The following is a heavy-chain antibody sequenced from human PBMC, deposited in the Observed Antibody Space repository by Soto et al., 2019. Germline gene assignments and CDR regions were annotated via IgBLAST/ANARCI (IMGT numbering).Heavy chain of an antibody. D-gene: IGHD3-22*01. CDR1: GGSISSSSYY. V-gene: IGHV4-39*01. J-gene: IGHJ6*02. CDR2: IYYSGST. Sequence: SETLSLTCTVSGGSISSSSYYWGWIRQPPGKGLEWIGSIYYSGSTYYNPSLKSRVTISVDTSKNQFSLKLSSVTAADTAVYYCAVLQAIVVVGYYYYYGMDVWGQGTTVTVSS. CDR3: AVLQAIVVVGYYYYYGMDV.